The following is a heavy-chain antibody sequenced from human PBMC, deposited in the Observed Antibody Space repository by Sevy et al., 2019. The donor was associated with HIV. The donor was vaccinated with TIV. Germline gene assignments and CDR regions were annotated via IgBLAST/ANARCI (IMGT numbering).Heavy chain of an antibody. D-gene: IGHD2-21*01. CDR2: ISYDGKNK. J-gene: IGHJ6*03. Sequence: GGSLRLSCAASGFTFSSYDMHWVRQAPGKGLEWVAGISYDGKNKYYVDSVKGRFTISRDNSKNILYLQVNSLRAEDTAVYHCASVALTFGGDQYEYHSFIDVWGKGATVTVSS. CDR1: GFTFSSYD. CDR3: ASVALTFGGDQYEYHSFIDV. V-gene: IGHV3-30*03.